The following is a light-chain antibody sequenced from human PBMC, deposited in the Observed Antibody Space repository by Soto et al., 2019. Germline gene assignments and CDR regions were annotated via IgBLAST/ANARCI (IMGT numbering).Light chain of an antibody. CDR3: SSYTRSSTWV. V-gene: IGLV2-14*01. Sequence: QSALTQPASVCVSPGQSITISCTGTSSDVGGYNYVSWYQQHPGKAPKLMIYEVSNRPSGVSHRVAGSNSGNTASLTISGLQAEDEADYYCSSYTRSSTWVFGGGTQLTVL. CDR1: SSDVGGYNY. J-gene: IGLJ3*02. CDR2: EVS.